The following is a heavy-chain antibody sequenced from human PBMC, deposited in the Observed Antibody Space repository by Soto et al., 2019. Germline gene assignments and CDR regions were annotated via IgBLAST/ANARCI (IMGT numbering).Heavy chain of an antibody. D-gene: IGHD4-17*01. CDR3: ARGPRGGYGDYVFDP. Sequence: QVQLVQSGAEVKEPGASVKVSCKASGYTFTMYSITWVRQAPGQGLQWMGWISAYNGNTNYAQKFQDRVNMSTDTSTSTAYMELRSLRSDDTAMYYCARGPRGGYGDYVFDPWGQGTLVTVSS. J-gene: IGHJ5*02. CDR2: ISAYNGNT. CDR1: GYTFTMYS. V-gene: IGHV1-18*01.